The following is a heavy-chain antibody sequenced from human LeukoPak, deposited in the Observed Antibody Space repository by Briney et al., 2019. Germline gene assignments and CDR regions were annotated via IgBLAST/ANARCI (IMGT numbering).Heavy chain of an antibody. Sequence: NASETLSLTCTVSGGSISSSSYYWGWIRQPPGKGLEWIGSIYYSGSTYYNPSLKSRVTISVDTSKNQFSLKLSSVTAADTAVYYCARGLLDYYGSGSYPTNWGQGTLATVSS. V-gene: IGHV4-39*07. CDR2: IYYSGST. CDR1: GGSISSSSYY. D-gene: IGHD3-10*01. CDR3: ARGLLDYYGSGSYPTN. J-gene: IGHJ4*02.